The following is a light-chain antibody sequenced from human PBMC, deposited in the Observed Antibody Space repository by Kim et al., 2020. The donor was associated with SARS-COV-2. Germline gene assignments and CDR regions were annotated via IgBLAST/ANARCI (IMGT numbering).Light chain of an antibody. Sequence: SYELTQPPSVSVSPGQTASITCSGDKLGDKYACWYQQKPGQSPVLVIYQDSKRPSGIPERFSGSNSGNTATLTISGTQAMDEADYYCQAWDSSTGEVFGG. CDR2: QDS. J-gene: IGLJ2*01. CDR1: KLGDKY. CDR3: QAWDSSTGEV. V-gene: IGLV3-1*01.